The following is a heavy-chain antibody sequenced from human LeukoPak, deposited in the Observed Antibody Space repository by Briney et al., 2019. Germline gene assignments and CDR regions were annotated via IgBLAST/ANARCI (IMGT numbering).Heavy chain of an antibody. CDR1: GFTFSSYA. CDR2: ISGSGGST. D-gene: IGHD3-22*01. J-gene: IGHJ4*02. CDR3: AKDMLAYYYDSSGPCYFDY. V-gene: IGHV3-23*01. Sequence: GGSLRLSCAASGFTFSSYAMSWVRQAPGKGLEWVSAISGSGGSTYYADSVKGRFTISRDNSKNTLYLQMNSLRAEDTAVYYCAKDMLAYYYDSSGPCYFDYWGQGTLVTVSS.